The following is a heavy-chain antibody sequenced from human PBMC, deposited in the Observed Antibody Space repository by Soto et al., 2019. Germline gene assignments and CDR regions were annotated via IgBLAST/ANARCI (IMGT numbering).Heavy chain of an antibody. D-gene: IGHD3-22*01. CDR2: IYYSGST. J-gene: IGHJ5*02. CDR3: ARVGNYYDTWFDP. V-gene: IGHV4-61*05. Sequence: SETLSLTCTVSGGSISTTSYYWGRVRQPPGKGLEWIGHIYYSGSTNYNPSLKSRVTISVDTSKNQFSLKLSSVTAADTAVYYCARVGNYYDTWFDPWGQGTLVTVSS. CDR1: GGSISTTSYY.